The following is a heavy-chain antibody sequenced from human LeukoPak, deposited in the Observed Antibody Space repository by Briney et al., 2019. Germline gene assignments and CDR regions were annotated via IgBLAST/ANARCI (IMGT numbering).Heavy chain of an antibody. CDR3: AKDASPYTPAWSDY. J-gene: IGHJ4*02. CDR2: ISGSGGST. Sequence: GGSLRLSCATSGFTFSNYAMSWVRQAPGKGLEWVSAISGSGGSTYYADSVKGRFTISRDNSKNTLYLQMTSPRAEDTAVYHCAKDASPYTPAWSDYWGQGNLVTVSS. CDR1: GFTFSNYA. D-gene: IGHD2-15*01. V-gene: IGHV3-23*01.